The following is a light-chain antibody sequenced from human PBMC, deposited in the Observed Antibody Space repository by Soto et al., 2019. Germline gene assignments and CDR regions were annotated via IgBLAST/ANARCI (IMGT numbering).Light chain of an antibody. Sequence: QSVLTQPPSVSGAPGQRVTISCTGSSSNIGAGYDVHWYQQLPGTAPKLLIYGNSNRPSGVPDRFSGSKSGTSASLAITGLQAEDEADYYCQSYDSSLSGSEVVFGGWTKLTVL. V-gene: IGLV1-40*01. CDR3: QSYDSSLSGSEVV. CDR1: SSNIGAGYD. J-gene: IGLJ2*01. CDR2: GNS.